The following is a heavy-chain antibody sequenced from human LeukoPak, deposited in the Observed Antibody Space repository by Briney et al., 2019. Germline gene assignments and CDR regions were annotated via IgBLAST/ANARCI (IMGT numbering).Heavy chain of an antibody. V-gene: IGHV4-59*01. CDR1: GGSISSYY. CDR3: ARRDDSSGYHKIFDY. CDR2: IFYSGST. D-gene: IGHD3-22*01. Sequence: SETLSLTCTVSGGSISSYYWSWIRQPPGKGLEWIGYIFYSGSTNYNPSLKSRVTISVDTSKNQFSLKLSSVTAADTAVYYCARRDDSSGYHKIFDYWGPGTLVTVSS. J-gene: IGHJ4*02.